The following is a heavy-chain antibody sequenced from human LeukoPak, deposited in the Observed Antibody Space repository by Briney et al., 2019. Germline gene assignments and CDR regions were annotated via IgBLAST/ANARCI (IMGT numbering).Heavy chain of an antibody. CDR2: ISSSSSTI. Sequence: GGSLRLSCAASGFTFSSYSMNWVRQAPGKGLERVSYISSSSSTIYYADSVQGRFTISRDNAENSLYLQMNSLRADDTAIYYCARDWLAAGGDYMDVWGKGTTVTISS. CDR3: ARDWLAAGGDYMDV. CDR1: GFTFSSYS. D-gene: IGHD6-13*01. V-gene: IGHV3-48*04. J-gene: IGHJ6*03.